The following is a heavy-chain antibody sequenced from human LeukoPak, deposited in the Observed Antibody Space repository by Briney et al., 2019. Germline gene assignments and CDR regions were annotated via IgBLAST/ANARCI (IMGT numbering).Heavy chain of an antibody. Sequence: SETLSLTCTVSGGSISSSSYYWGWIRQPPGKGLEWIGSIYYSGSTYYNPSLKSRVTISVDTSKNQFSLKLSSVTAADTAVYYCARVAIGYYYYMDVWGKGTTVTVSS. J-gene: IGHJ6*03. CDR1: GGSISSSSYY. CDR2: IYYSGST. V-gene: IGHV4-39*07. CDR3: ARVAIGYYYYMDV.